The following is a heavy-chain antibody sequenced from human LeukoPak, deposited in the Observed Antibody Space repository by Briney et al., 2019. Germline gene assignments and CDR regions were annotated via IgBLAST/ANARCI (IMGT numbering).Heavy chain of an antibody. CDR3: ARGRSYDYVWGSYRYQNWFDP. CDR1: GGSFSGYY. J-gene: IGHJ5*02. V-gene: IGHV4-34*01. D-gene: IGHD3-16*02. CDR2: INHSGST. Sequence: SETLSLTCAVYGGSFSGYYWSWIRQPPGKRLEWIGEINHSGSTNYNPSLKSRVTISVDTSKNQFSLKLSSVTAADTAVYYCARGRSYDYVWGSYRYQNWFDPWGQGTLVTVSS.